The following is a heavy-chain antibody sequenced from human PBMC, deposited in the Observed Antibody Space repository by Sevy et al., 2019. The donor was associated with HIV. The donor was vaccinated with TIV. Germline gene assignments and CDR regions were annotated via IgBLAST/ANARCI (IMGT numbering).Heavy chain of an antibody. CDR2: INHSGST. D-gene: IGHD2-2*01. J-gene: IGHJ3*02. CDR3: ARHCSGTSCSHAFDI. CDR1: GGSFSGYY. V-gene: IGHV4-34*01. Sequence: SETLSLTCAVYGGSFSGYYWSWIRQPPGKGLEWIGEINHSGSTNYNPSLTSRVTISVDTSKNQFSLKLSSVTAADTAVYYCARHCSGTSCSHAFDIWGQGTMVTVSS.